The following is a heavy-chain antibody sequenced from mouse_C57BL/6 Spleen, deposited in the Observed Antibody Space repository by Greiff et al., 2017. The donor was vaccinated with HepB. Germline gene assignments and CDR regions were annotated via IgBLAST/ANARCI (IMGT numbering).Heavy chain of an antibody. D-gene: IGHD2-4*01. J-gene: IGHJ4*01. CDR2: IYPGSGST. CDR3: ARMIYYDYGGYAMDY. V-gene: IGHV1-55*01. CDR1: GYTFTSYW. Sequence: QVQLQQSGAELVKPGASVKMSCKASGYTFTSYWITWVKQRPGQGLEWIGDIYPGSGSTNYNEKFKSKATLTVDTSSSTAYMQLSSLTSEDSAVYYCARMIYYDYGGYAMDYWDQGTSVTVSS.